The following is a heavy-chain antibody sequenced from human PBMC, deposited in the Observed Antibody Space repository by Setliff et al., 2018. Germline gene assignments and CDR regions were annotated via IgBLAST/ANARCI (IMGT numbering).Heavy chain of an antibody. CDR2: IYHDGNP. V-gene: IGHV4-28*01. CDR3: VRTDYSDGRYSTDV. CDR1: GVSVNSLTW. J-gene: IGHJ6*04. Sequence: SETLSLTCAVSGVSVNSLTWWSWVRQTPGKGLEWIGFIYHDGNPKFNPSVNYNPSLKSRVTMSIDKSKNQFSLNLNSVTAADTAVYYCVRTDYSDGRYSTDVWGKGTTVTVSS. D-gene: IGHD6-13*01.